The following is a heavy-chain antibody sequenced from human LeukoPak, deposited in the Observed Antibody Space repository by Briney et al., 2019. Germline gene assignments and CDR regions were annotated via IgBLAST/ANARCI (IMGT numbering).Heavy chain of an antibody. CDR3: AKDPQVPSSHFDD. J-gene: IGHJ4*02. CDR1: GFTFSSYW. CDR2: ISYDGSNK. D-gene: IGHD6-6*01. V-gene: IGHV3-30*18. Sequence: GGSLRLSCAASGFTFSSYWMSWVRQAPGKGLEWVAVISYDGSNKYYADFVKGRFTISRDNSKNTLYLQMNSLRSEDTAVYYCAKDPQVPSSHFDDWGQGTLVTVSS.